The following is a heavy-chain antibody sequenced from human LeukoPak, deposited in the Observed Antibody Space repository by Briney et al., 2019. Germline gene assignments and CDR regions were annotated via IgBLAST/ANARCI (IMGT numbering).Heavy chain of an antibody. D-gene: IGHD3-10*02. V-gene: IGHV3-48*03. CDR1: VFTFSSYE. J-gene: IGHJ6*04. CDR2: ISSSGSTI. Sequence: GGSLRLSCAASVFTFSSYEMNWVRQAPGKGLEGVSYISSSGSTIYYADSVKGRFTISRDNAKNSLYLQMNRLRAEDTAVYYCAELGFTMIGGVWGKGTTVTISS. CDR3: AELGFTMIGGV.